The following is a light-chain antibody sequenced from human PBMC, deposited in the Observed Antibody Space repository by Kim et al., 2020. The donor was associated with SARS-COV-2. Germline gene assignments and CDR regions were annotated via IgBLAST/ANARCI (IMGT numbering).Light chain of an antibody. V-gene: IGLV2-11*03. CDR1: SSEVVSNNY. CDR2: DVS. J-gene: IGLJ2*01. Sequence: GQSVPIASTRTSSEVVSNNYVSWYQQHPGKAPKVMIYDVSKRPSGVPDRFSGSKSGNTASLTISGLQADDEADYYCCSYAGTFTSLFGGGTQLTVL. CDR3: CSYAGTFTSL.